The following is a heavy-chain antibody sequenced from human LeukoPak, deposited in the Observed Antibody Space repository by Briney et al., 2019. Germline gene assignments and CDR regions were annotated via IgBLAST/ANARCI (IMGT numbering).Heavy chain of an antibody. CDR1: GGTFSSYA. CDR2: IIPIFGTA. D-gene: IGHD2-21*02. V-gene: IGHV1-69*01. Sequence: SVTVSFKASGGTFSSYAISWVRQAPGQGLEWMGGIIPIFGTANYAQKFQGRVTITADESTSTAYMELSSLRSEDTAVYYCARDWTYCGGDCYSGFDYWGQGTLVTVSS. J-gene: IGHJ4*02. CDR3: ARDWTYCGGDCYSGFDY.